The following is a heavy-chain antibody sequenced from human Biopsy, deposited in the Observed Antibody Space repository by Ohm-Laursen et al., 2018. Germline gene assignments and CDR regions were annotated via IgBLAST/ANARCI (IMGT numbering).Heavy chain of an antibody. Sequence: GATVKISCKVSGYTLTELSMHWVRQASGKGLEWMGGFAPENGKTVYAQNFQARVSMTEDTSTDTAYMELRSLRSEDTAVYYCAADINVWNVNYWGQGTQVTVSS. CDR3: AADINVWNVNY. CDR2: FAPENGKT. V-gene: IGHV1-24*01. CDR1: GYTLTELS. D-gene: IGHD1-1*01. J-gene: IGHJ4*02.